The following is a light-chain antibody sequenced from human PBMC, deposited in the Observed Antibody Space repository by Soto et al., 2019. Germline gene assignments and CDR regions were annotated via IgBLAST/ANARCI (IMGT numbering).Light chain of an antibody. Sequence: QSALTQPRSVSGSPGQSLTISCTGTSSDVGGYNYVSWYQQYPGQVPKLMIYDVTKRPSGVPDRFSGSKSGNTASLTISGRQAEEDADYYCCSHAGTYTYVFGTGTKVTVL. J-gene: IGLJ1*01. V-gene: IGLV2-11*01. CDR2: DVT. CDR3: CSHAGTYTYV. CDR1: SSDVGGYNY.